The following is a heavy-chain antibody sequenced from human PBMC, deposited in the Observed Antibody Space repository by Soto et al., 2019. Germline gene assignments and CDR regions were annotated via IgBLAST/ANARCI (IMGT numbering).Heavy chain of an antibody. V-gene: IGHV3-30*18. D-gene: IGHD1-26*01. CDR3: AKDERCELLFYYFDY. CDR1: GFTFSSYG. J-gene: IGHJ4*02. Sequence: QVQLVESGGGVVQPGRSLRVSCAASGFTFSSYGMHWVRQAPGKGLEWVAVISYDGSNKYYADSVKGRFTISRDNSKNTLYLQMNSLRAEDTAVYYCAKDERCELLFYYFDYWGQGTLVTVSS. CDR2: ISYDGSNK.